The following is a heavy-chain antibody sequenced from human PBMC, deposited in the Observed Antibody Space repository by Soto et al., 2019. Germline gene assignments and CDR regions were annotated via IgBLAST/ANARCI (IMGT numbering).Heavy chain of an antibody. CDR1: GVTKNCKT. V-gene: IGHV1-69*10. Sequence: VKPTSKAPGVTKNCKTICSVRQSTEQGLEWMGRIIPILGIANYAQKFQGRVTITADKSTSTAYMELSSLRSEDTAVYYCARDPRSIGNHDYFDIWGQGTMVTVSS. CDR2: IIPILGIA. CDR3: ARDPRSIGNHDYFDI. J-gene: IGHJ3*02. D-gene: IGHD3-16*01.